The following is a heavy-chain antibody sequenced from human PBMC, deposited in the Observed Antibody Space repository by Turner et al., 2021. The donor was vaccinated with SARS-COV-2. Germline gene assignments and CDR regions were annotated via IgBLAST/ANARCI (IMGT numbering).Heavy chain of an antibody. V-gene: IGHV3-30*18. D-gene: IGHD3-10*01. CDR2: ISYDGRQK. CDR3: AKEEFGYDY. CDR1: GFSFSNYA. J-gene: IGHJ4*02. Sequence: QVQLVESGGGVVQPGRSQRLSCATSGFSFSNYAMHWVRQAPGKGLEWVAVISYDGRQKYYADSVKGRFTISRDDSKNTVFLQMNSLRPEDTAVYYCAKEEFGYDYWGQGTLVTVSS.